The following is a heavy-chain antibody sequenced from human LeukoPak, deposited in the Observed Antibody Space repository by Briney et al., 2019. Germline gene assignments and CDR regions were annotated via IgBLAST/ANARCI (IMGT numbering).Heavy chain of an antibody. D-gene: IGHD1-26*01. J-gene: IGHJ5*01. V-gene: IGHV6-1*01. Sequence: SQTLSLTCAISGDSVSTNSATWTWLRQSPSRGLEWLGRTYYRPKWSNDYAVSMKSRITINPDTSKNQFSLQLNSVTPEDTAVYYCARLVGASWFDSWGQGTLVTVSS. CDR1: GDSVSTNSAT. CDR3: ARLVGASWFDS. CDR2: TYYRPKWSN.